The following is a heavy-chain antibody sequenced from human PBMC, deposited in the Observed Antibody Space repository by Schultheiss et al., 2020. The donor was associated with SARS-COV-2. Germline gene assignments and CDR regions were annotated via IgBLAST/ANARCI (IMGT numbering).Heavy chain of an antibody. CDR1: GYTFTSYY. CDR2: INPSGGST. V-gene: IGHV1-46*03. CDR3: AREMGDTGSSWYPEDDY. J-gene: IGHJ4*02. Sequence: ASVKVSCKASGYTFTSYYMHWVRQAPGQGLEWMGIINPSGGSTSYAQKFQGRVTMTRDTSTSTVYMELSSLRSEDTAVYYCAREMGDTGSSWYPEDDYWGQGTLVTVSS. D-gene: IGHD6-13*01.